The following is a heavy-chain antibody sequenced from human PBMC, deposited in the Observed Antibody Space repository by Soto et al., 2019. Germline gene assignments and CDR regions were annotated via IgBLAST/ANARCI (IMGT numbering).Heavy chain of an antibody. CDR1: GFTFSSYA. D-gene: IGHD3-22*01. Sequence: QVQLVESGGGVVQPGRSLRLSCAASGFTFSSYAMHWVRQAPGKGLEWVAVISYDGSNKYYADSVKCRFTISRDNSKNALYLQMNSLRAEDTAVYYCARSYYDSSGTDYWGQGTLVTVSS. V-gene: IGHV3-30-3*01. J-gene: IGHJ4*02. CDR3: ARSYYDSSGTDY. CDR2: ISYDGSNK.